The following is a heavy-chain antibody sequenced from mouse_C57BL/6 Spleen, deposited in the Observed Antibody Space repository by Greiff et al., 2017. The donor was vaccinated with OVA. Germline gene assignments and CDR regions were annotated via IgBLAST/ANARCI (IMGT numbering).Heavy chain of an antibody. D-gene: IGHD2-4*01. CDR1: GYTFTSYW. CDR2: IDPSDSYT. Sequence: QVQLQQPGAELVKPGASVKLSCKASGYTFTSYWMQWVKQRPGQGLEWIGEIDPSDSYTNYNQKFKGKATLTVDTSSSTAYMQLSSLTSEDAAVYYCARGEVYDSNWYFDVWGTGTTVTVSS. V-gene: IGHV1-50*01. CDR3: ARGEVYDSNWYFDV. J-gene: IGHJ1*03.